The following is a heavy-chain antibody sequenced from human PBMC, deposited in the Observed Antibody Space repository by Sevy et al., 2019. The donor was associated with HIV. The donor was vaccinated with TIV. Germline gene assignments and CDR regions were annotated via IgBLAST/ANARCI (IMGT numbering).Heavy chain of an antibody. J-gene: IGHJ3*02. CDR2: IGNGGGGS. V-gene: IGHV3-23*01. D-gene: IGHD6-19*01. CDR1: RFIFSDYA. CDR3: AKLQGAVALNDAFDI. Sequence: GGSLRLSCEASRFIFSDYAMAWVRQAPGKGLEWVSGIGNGGGGSKYADSVKGRFTVSIDNSKDTLYLQMNNLRSDDTAVYYCAKLQGAVALNDAFDIWGQGTMVTVSS.